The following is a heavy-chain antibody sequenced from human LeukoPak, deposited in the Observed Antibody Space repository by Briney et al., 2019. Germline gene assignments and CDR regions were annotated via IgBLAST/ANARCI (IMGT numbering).Heavy chain of an antibody. D-gene: IGHD1-20*01. J-gene: IGHJ4*02. CDR3: ASHGKRYNWKIDY. CDR1: GGSFSGHY. V-gene: IGHV4-34*01. Sequence: SETLSLTCAVYGGSFSGHYWSWIRQPPGKGLEWIGEINHSGSTNYNPSLKSRVTISVDTSKNQFSLKLSSVTAADTAVYYCASHGKRYNWKIDYWGQGTLVTVSS. CDR2: INHSGST.